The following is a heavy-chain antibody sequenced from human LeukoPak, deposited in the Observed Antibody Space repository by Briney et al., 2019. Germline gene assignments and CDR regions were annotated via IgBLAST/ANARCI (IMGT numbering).Heavy chain of an antibody. D-gene: IGHD3-22*01. Sequence: QAPGXXXXWVSVIYSGGSTYYADSVKGRFTISRDNSKNTLYLQMNSLRAEDTAVYYYARPKDKYYYDSSGYHYGMDVWGQGTTVTVSS. V-gene: IGHV3-53*01. CDR2: IYSGGST. CDR3: ARPKDKYYYDSSGYHYGMDV. J-gene: IGHJ6*02.